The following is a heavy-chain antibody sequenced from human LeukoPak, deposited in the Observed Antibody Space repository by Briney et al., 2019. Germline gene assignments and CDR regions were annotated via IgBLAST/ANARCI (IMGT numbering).Heavy chain of an antibody. J-gene: IGHJ4*02. CDR1: GFTFSSYA. V-gene: IGHV3-23*01. Sequence: PGGSLRLSCAASGFTFSSYAMSWVRQAPGKGLEWVSAISGSGGSTYYADSVKGRFTISRGNSKNTLYLQMNSLRAEDTAVYYCAGYYDILTGYYYFDYWGQGTLVTVSS. CDR2: ISGSGGST. CDR3: AGYYDILTGYYYFDY. D-gene: IGHD3-9*01.